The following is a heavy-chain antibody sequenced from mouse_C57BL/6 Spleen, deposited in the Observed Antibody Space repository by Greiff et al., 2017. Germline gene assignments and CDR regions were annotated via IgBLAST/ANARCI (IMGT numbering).Heavy chain of an antibody. CDR3: ARGGDYSWFAY. J-gene: IGHJ3*01. CDR2: INPYNGGT. V-gene: IGHV1-19*01. D-gene: IGHD1-1*01. Sequence: EVQLVESGPVLVKPGASVKMSCKASGYTFTDYYMNWVKQSHGKSLEWIGVINPYNGGTSYNQKFKGKATLTVDKSSSTAYMELNSLTSEDSAVYYCARGGDYSWFAYWGQGTLVTVSA. CDR1: GYTFTDYY.